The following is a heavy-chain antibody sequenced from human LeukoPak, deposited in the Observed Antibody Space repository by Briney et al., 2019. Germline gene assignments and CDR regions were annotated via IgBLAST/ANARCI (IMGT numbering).Heavy chain of an antibody. J-gene: IGHJ4*02. CDR1: GFTFSIYS. V-gene: IGHV3-21*01. Sequence: GGSLRLSCAASGFTFSIYSMNWVRQAPGKGLEWLSSITSSSNYIYYADSVKGRFTISRDNVQNSLYLQMNSLRAEDTAMYYCARDRGYSDNWGQGTLVTASS. CDR2: ITSSSNYI. CDR3: ARDRGYSDN.